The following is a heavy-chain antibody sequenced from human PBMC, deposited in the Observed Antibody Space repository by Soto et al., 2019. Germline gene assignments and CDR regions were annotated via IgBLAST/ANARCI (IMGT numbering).Heavy chain of an antibody. CDR3: ARDSVVVVAATQAFDI. Sequence: ASVKVSCKASGYTFTSYGISWVRQAPGQGLEWMGWISAYNGNTNYAQKLQGRVTMTTDTSTSTAYMELRSLRSDDTAVYYCARDSVVVVAATQAFDIWRQGTMVTGSS. D-gene: IGHD2-15*01. CDR2: ISAYNGNT. CDR1: GYTFTSYG. J-gene: IGHJ3*02. V-gene: IGHV1-18*01.